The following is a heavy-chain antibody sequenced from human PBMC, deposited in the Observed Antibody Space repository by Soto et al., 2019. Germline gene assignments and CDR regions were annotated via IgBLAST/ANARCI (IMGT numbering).Heavy chain of an antibody. Sequence: QVQLQESGPGLVKPSQTLSLTCTVSGGSISSGGYYWSWIRQHPGKGLEWLGYLYYSGSTYYNPSIKRRVNISVDTSKNQFSLKLSSVTAADTAVYYCARDKEGYGDSHYYDGMDVWGQGTTVTVSS. CDR3: ARDKEGYGDSHYYDGMDV. CDR2: LYYSGST. D-gene: IGHD4-17*01. J-gene: IGHJ6*02. CDR1: GGSISSGGYY. V-gene: IGHV4-31*03.